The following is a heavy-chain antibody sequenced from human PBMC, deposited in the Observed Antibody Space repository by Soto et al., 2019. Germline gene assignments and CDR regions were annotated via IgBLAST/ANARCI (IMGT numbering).Heavy chain of an antibody. V-gene: IGHV4-30-4*01. Sequence: SETLSLTCTVSGGSISSGDYYWSWIRQPPGKGLEWIGYIYYSGSTYYNPSLKSRVTISVDTSKNQFSLKLSSVTAADTAVYYCARDWVKRPYGMDVWGQGTTVTVFS. CDR3: ARDWVKRPYGMDV. D-gene: IGHD3-16*01. CDR2: IYYSGST. CDR1: GGSISSGDYY. J-gene: IGHJ6*02.